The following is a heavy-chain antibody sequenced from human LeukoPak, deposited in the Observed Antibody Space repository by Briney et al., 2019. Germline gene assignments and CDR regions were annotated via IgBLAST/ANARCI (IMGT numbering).Heavy chain of an antibody. CDR3: ARDIPNSSWGLDV. D-gene: IGHD6-13*01. CDR2: ISINARVT. Sequence: GGSLRLSCSASGFTFGTYAMAWVRQAPGKGLEWVSCISINARVTYYGESVRGRFTISRDNSKNTLYLQMNSLRADDAATYYCARDIPNSSWGLDVWGQGTAVTVSS. J-gene: IGHJ6*02. V-gene: IGHV3-23*01. CDR1: GFTFGTYA.